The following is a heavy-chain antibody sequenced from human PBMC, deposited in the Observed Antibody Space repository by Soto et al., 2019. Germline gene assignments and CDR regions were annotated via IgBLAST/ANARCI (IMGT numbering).Heavy chain of an antibody. CDR2: ISSSSSYI. V-gene: IGHV3-21*01. CDR1: GFSFSSYS. J-gene: IGHJ4*02. Sequence: GGPLRLSCAASGFSFSSYSMNWVRQAPGKGLEWVSSISSSSSYIYYADTVKGRFTISRDNAKNSLYLQMNSLRAEDTAVYYCARDYRGSSWLDYWGQGTLVTVSS. CDR3: ARDYRGSSWLDY. D-gene: IGHD6-13*01.